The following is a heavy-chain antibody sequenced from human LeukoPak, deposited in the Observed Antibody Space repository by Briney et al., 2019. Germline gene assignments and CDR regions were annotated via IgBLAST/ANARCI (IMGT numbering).Heavy chain of an antibody. CDR3: ARENTVTTYNYYYYYMDV. Sequence: GASVKVSCKASGYTFTSYYMHWVRQAPGQGLEWMGWINPNSGGTNYAQKFQGRVTMTRDTSISTAYMELSRLRSDDTAVYYCARENTVTTYNYYYYYMDVWGKGTTVTISS. CDR1: GYTFTSYY. V-gene: IGHV1-2*02. D-gene: IGHD4-17*01. J-gene: IGHJ6*03. CDR2: INPNSGGT.